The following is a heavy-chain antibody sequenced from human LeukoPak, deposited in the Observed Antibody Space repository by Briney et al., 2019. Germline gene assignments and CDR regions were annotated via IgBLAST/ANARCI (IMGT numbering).Heavy chain of an antibody. Sequence: GGSLRLSCAASGFTFDDYAMHWVRQAPGKGLEWVASIKHDGSEKYYVDSVRGRFTISRDNTMNSLYLQMSSLRAEDTAVYYCATDRGWRTSGYYLYYFEYWGQGTLVTFSS. V-gene: IGHV3-7*01. CDR3: ATDRGWRTSGYYLYYFEY. D-gene: IGHD3-3*01. J-gene: IGHJ4*02. CDR1: GFTFDDYA. CDR2: IKHDGSEK.